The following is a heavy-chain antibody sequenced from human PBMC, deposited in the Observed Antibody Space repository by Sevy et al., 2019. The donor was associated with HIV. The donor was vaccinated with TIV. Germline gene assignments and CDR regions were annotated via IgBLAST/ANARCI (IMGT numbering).Heavy chain of an antibody. Sequence: ASVKVSCKASGYTFTSYGISWVRQAPGQGLEWMGWISAYNGNTNYAQKLQGRVTMTTDTSTSTAYMELRSLRSDDTAVYYCARPHRRDGYNSYFDYWGQGTLVTVSS. V-gene: IGHV1-18*01. CDR1: GYTFTSYG. D-gene: IGHD5-12*01. CDR3: ARPHRRDGYNSYFDY. J-gene: IGHJ4*02. CDR2: ISAYNGNT.